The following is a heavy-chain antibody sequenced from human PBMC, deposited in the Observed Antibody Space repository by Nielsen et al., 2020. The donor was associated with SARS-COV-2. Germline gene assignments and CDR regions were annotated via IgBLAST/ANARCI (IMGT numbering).Heavy chain of an antibody. CDR2: INPSGGST. D-gene: IGHD3-9*01. J-gene: IGHJ4*02. Sequence: WARQAPGQGLEGMGIINPSGGSTSYAQKFQGRVTMTRDTSTSTVYMELSSLRSEDTAVYYCARNAYYDILTGYHRGGNYFDFWGLGTLVTVSS. CDR3: ARNAYYDILTGYHRGGNYFDF. V-gene: IGHV1-46*01.